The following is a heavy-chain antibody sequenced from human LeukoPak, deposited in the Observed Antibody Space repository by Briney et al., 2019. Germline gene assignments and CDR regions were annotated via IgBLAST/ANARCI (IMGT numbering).Heavy chain of an antibody. J-gene: IGHJ4*02. D-gene: IGHD3-22*01. CDR2: IRYDGSNK. CDR3: ARGGHPNYYDGGWYFDY. CDR1: GFTFSSYG. Sequence: PGGSLRLSCAASGFTFSSYGMHWVRQAPGKGLEWVAFIRYDGSNKYYADSVKGRFTISRDNSKNTLYLQMNSLKASDTAMYYCARGGHPNYYDGGWYFDYWGQGTLVTVSS. V-gene: IGHV3-30*02.